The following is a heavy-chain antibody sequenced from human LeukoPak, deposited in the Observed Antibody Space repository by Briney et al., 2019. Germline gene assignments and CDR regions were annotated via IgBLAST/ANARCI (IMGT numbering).Heavy chain of an antibody. CDR2: MNPNNGNT. CDR1: GYTFTRYD. V-gene: IGHV1-8*01. J-gene: IGHJ3*02. D-gene: IGHD3-22*01. CDR3: ARGGAYYYDSSGYYPDAFDI. Sequence: ASVKVSCKASGYTFTRYDFNWVRQATGQGLEWMGWMNPNNGNTGYAQKFQGRVTMTRNTSISTAYMELSSLRSEDTAVYYCARGGAYYYDSSGYYPDAFDIWGQGTMVTVSS.